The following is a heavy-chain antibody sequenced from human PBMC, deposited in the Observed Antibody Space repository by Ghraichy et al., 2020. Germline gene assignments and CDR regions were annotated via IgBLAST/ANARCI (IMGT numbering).Heavy chain of an antibody. CDR1: GYTFTSYG. D-gene: IGHD3-10*01. CDR3: ARDRHYYGSGSYNY. J-gene: IGHJ4*02. CDR2: ISPYNGDT. V-gene: IGHV1-18*04. Sequence: ASVKVSCKASGYTFTSYGISWVRQAPGQGLEWMGWISPYNGDTDYAQKLQGRVTMTTDTSTSTAYMDLRSLRSDDTAVYYCARDRHYYGSGSYNYWGQGTLVTVSS.